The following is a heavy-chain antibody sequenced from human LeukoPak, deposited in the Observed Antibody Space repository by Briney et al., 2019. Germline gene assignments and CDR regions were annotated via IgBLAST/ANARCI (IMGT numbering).Heavy chain of an antibody. J-gene: IGHJ4*02. Sequence: GGSLRLSCAASGFTFSTYWMYWVRQAPGRGLVWASRINSDGSSTSYADSVKGRFTISRDNAKNTLYLQMNSLRAEDTAVYYCARVDDRAVAGTRAPDYWGQGTLVTVSS. D-gene: IGHD6-19*01. V-gene: IGHV3-74*01. CDR2: INSDGSST. CDR1: GFTFSTYW. CDR3: ARVDDRAVAGTRAPDY.